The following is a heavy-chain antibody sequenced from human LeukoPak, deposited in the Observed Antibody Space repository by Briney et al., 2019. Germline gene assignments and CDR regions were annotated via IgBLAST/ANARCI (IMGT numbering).Heavy chain of an antibody. CDR3: ARDVFTTYDTGGGYFDY. Sequence: PGGSLRLSCAASGFTFSNDWMNWVRQAPGEGLVWVSRINSDGSTTDYADSVKGRFTISRDNAKNTLYLQMNSLRADDTAVYYCARDVFTTYDTGGGYFDYWGQGTLVTVSS. J-gene: IGHJ4*02. V-gene: IGHV3-74*01. D-gene: IGHD3-22*01. CDR2: INSDGSTT. CDR1: GFTFSNDW.